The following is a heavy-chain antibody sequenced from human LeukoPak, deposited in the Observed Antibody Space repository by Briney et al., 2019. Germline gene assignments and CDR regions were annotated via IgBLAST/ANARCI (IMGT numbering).Heavy chain of an antibody. CDR2: ISGSGGST. Sequence: GGSLRLSCAASGFSFSTFDMSWVRQAPGKGLEWVSAISGSGGSTYYADSVKGRFTISRDNSKNTLYLQMNSLRAEDTAVYYCAKDRPLWFGELSSDYYGMDVWGQGTTVTVSS. V-gene: IGHV3-23*01. CDR1: GFSFSTFD. D-gene: IGHD3-10*01. CDR3: AKDRPLWFGELSSDYYGMDV. J-gene: IGHJ6*02.